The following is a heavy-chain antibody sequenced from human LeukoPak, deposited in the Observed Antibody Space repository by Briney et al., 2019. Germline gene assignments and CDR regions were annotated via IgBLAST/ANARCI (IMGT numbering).Heavy chain of an antibody. D-gene: IGHD5-12*01. J-gene: IGHJ4*02. CDR3: ARSGYDIIFDY. CDR1: GFTFRSHE. V-gene: IGHV3-48*03. CDR2: ISRSRDTI. Sequence: GGSLRLSRAASGFTFRSHEMNWVRPAPGKGLEWVSYISRSRDTIYYADSVKGRFTISRDNAKNPLYMQMNSLRDEDTALYYCARSGYDIIFDYWGQGTLVTVSS.